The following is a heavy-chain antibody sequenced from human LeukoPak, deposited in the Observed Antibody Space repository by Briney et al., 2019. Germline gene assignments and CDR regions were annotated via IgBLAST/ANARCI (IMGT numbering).Heavy chain of an antibody. J-gene: IGHJ4*02. D-gene: IGHD2-2*03. CDR3: ARDGYLAVDY. CDR1: GVSISSSNSY. CDR2: IYYSGNT. Sequence: PSETLSLTCTVSGVSISSSNSYWGWIRQPPGKGLEWVGSIYYSGNTYYNPSLESRVTISVDTSKNQFSLKLSSVTAADTAVYYCARDGYLAVDYWGQGTLLTVSS. V-gene: IGHV4-39*07.